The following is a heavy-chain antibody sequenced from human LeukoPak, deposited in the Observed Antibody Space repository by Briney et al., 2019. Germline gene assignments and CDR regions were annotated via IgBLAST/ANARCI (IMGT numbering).Heavy chain of an antibody. CDR3: TTVPYYYDNSGYYHGVFDY. J-gene: IGHJ4*02. CDR1: GFTFSNAW. D-gene: IGHD3-22*01. CDR2: IKSKTDGGTT. V-gene: IGHV3-15*01. Sequence: PGGSLRLSCAASGFTFSNAWMTWVRQAPGKGLEWVGRIKSKTDGGTTDYAAPVKGRFTISKDDSKNTLYLQMNSPKTEDTAVYYCTTVPYYYDNSGYYHGVFDYWGQGTLVTVSS.